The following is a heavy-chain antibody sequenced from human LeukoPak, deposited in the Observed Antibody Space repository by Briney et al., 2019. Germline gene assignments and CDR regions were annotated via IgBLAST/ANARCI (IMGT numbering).Heavy chain of an antibody. D-gene: IGHD5-18*01. V-gene: IGHV3-53*01. CDR1: GLTVSSNY. CDR3: AREMIQLPGYFDY. Sequence: GGSLRLSCAASGLTVSSNYMSWVRQAPGKGLEWVSVIYSGGNTFYADSVKGRFTISRDNSKNTLYLQMNSLRAEDTAVYYCAREMIQLPGYFDYWGQGTLVTVSS. J-gene: IGHJ4*02. CDR2: IYSGGNT.